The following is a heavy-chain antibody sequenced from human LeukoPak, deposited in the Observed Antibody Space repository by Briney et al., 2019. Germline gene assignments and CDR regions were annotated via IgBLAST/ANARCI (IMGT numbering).Heavy chain of an antibody. D-gene: IGHD5-18*01. Sequence: GGPLRPSCTASGFTASRNYMSCFSQAAWRALEPPSVIYSGGSTFYADSVKGRFTISRDTSKNTLYLQMNSLRTEDTAVYYCARGGLYVNTAMIRHWYFHIWGRGTLVTVSS. J-gene: IGHJ2*01. V-gene: IGHV3-53*01. CDR2: IYSGGST. CDR1: GFTASRNY. CDR3: ARGGLYVNTAMIRHWYFHI.